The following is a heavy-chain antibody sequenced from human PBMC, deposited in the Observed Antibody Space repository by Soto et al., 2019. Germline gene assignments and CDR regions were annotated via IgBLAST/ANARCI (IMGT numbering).Heavy chain of an antibody. CDR2: IIPIFGTA. D-gene: IGHD2-21*02. V-gene: IGHV1-69*13. CDR3: ARGNAYCGGDCYSDY. CDR1: GGTFSSYA. Sequence: SVKVSCKASGGTFSSYAISWVRQAPGQGLEWMGGIIPIFGTANYAQKFQGRVTTTADESTSTAYMELSSLRSEDTAVYYCARGNAYCGGDCYSDYWGQGTLVTVSS. J-gene: IGHJ4*02.